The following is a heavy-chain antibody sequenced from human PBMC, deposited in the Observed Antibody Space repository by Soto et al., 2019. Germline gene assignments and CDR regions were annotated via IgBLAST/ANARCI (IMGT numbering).Heavy chain of an antibody. V-gene: IGHV4-39*01. CDR2: IHYRGSP. D-gene: IGHD2-8*01. CDR1: GDSISSSLHY. J-gene: IGHJ1*01. Sequence: AETLSLTFTVSGDSISSSLHYWSWILQSPGKGLEWFGSIHYRGSPYYNPSLTGRVTISLDTSKNQVSLQLTSVTAEGTARYFCSRHAPPGVSAPFSFWGQGTPVTVSS. CDR3: SRHAPPGVSAPFSF.